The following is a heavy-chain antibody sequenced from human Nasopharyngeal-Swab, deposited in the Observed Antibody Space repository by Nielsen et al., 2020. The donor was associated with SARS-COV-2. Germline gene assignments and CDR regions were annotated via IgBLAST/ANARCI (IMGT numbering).Heavy chain of an antibody. CDR3: ARDRPYYGFWGSSAFDI. D-gene: IGHD3-3*01. CDR2: ISSSSSYI. V-gene: IGHV3-21*01. J-gene: IGHJ3*02. Sequence: GGPLRLSCAASGSTSSSYSMNWARQAPGTGLEWFPSISSSSSYIYYADSVKGRFTISRDNAKNPLYLQMNCLRAEDTAVYYCARDRPYYGFWGSSAFDIWGQGTMVTVSS. CDR1: GSTSSSYS.